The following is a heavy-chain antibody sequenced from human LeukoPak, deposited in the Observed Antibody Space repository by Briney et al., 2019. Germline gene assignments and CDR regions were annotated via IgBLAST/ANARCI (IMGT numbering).Heavy chain of an antibody. D-gene: IGHD3-22*01. CDR2: ISGGGGTP. CDR3: ARGYYYDPDAFDI. V-gene: IGHV3-23*01. CDR1: GFTFSSYA. J-gene: IGHJ3*02. Sequence: PGGSLRLSCAASGFTFSSYAMSWVRQAPGKGMEWVTTISGGGGTPYYADCVKGRFTISRDNSKNTLYLQMNSLRAEDTAVYYCARGYYYDPDAFDIWGQGTMVTVSS.